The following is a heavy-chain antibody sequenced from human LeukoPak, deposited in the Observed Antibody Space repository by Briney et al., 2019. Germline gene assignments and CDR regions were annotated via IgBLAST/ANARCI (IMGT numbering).Heavy chain of an antibody. CDR2: ISVGSNYI. CDR3: ARLRRNSDRSGYYYYYDY. V-gene: IGHV3-21*01. J-gene: IGHJ4*02. Sequence: PGGSLRLSCAASGYTLSSYSINWVRQAPGKGLEWVSSISVGSNYIYYADSVRGRFSISRDDARNSLYLQMDSLRGDDTAVYYCARLRRNSDRSGYYYYYDYWGQGTLVTASS. D-gene: IGHD3-22*01. CDR1: GYTLSSYS.